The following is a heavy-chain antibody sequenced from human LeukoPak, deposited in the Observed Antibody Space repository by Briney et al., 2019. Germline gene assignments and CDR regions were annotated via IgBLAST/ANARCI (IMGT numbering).Heavy chain of an antibody. Sequence: GGSLRLSCAASGFTFSSYSMNWVRQAPGKGLEWVSSISSSSYIYYADSVKGRFTISRDNAKNSLYLQMNSLRAEDTAVYYCAGDPPRYYYDSSGSLDYWGQGTLVTVSS. CDR2: ISSSSYI. J-gene: IGHJ4*02. CDR1: GFTFSSYS. V-gene: IGHV3-21*01. D-gene: IGHD3-22*01. CDR3: AGDPPRYYYDSSGSLDY.